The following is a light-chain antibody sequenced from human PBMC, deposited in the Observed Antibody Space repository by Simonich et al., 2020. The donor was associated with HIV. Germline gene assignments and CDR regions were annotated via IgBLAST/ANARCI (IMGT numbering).Light chain of an antibody. V-gene: IGKV3-15*01. Sequence: EIVMTQSPATLSVSPGERATLSCRASQSVTNNLAWYQQKPGQAPRLLIYGAYTRATGIPARLSGSGSGTEFTLTISSMQSEDFAVYYCQQYNDWPLYTFGQGTKLEIK. CDR3: QQYNDWPLYT. CDR1: QSVTNN. CDR2: GAY. J-gene: IGKJ2*01.